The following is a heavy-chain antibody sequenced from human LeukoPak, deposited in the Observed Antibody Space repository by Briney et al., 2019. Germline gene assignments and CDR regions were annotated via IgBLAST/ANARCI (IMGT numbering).Heavy chain of an antibody. V-gene: IGHV3-7*01. D-gene: IGHD3-10*01. CDR2: INDDESEK. J-gene: IGHJ4*02. Sequence: GGSLRLSCVGYGFTFDYWMSWVRQAPGKGLGWVANINDDESEKYYVDSVKGRFTVSRDNARSSLFLQMNNLNAEDTAIYFCARVSTRSGPTYYFDYWGQGTLVTVSS. CDR1: GFTFDYW. CDR3: ARVSTRSGPTYYFDY.